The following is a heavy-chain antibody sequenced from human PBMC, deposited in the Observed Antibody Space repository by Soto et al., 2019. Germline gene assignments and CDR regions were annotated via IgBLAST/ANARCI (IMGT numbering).Heavy chain of an antibody. CDR3: CEAPDYDFWSGYFDY. V-gene: IGHV3-23*01. J-gene: IGHJ4*02. D-gene: IGHD3-3*01. CDR2: ISGSGGST. CDR1: GFTFSIYA. Sequence: SLRLSYTSSGFTFSIYAMCCFRQAPGKGLEWVSAISGSGGSTYYADSVKGRFTISRDNSKNTLYLQMNSLRAEDTAVYYCCEAPDYDFWSGYFDYWGQGTLVTVSS.